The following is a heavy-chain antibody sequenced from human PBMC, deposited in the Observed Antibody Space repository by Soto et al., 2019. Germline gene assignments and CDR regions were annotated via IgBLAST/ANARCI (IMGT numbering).Heavy chain of an antibody. V-gene: IGHV4-34*01. CDR2: INHSGST. CDR1: GGSFSGYY. Sequence: PSETLSLTCAVYGGSFSGYYWSWIRQPPGKGLEWIGEINHSGSTNYNPSLKSRVTISVDTSKNQFSLKLSSVTAADTAVYYCARDGYSSSWYRTIPLNWFDPWGQGTLVTVSS. J-gene: IGHJ5*02. D-gene: IGHD6-13*01. CDR3: ARDGYSSSWYRTIPLNWFDP.